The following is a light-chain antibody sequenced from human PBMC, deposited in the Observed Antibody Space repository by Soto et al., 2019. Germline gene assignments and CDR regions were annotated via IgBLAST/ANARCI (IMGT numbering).Light chain of an antibody. CDR2: TNN. CDR3: AAWDDSFNGNV. CDR1: SSNIGSNT. J-gene: IGLJ1*01. V-gene: IGLV1-44*01. Sequence: QSALTKPPSASGTPGQRVTISCSGSSSNIGSNTVNWYQQLPGTAPKLLIYTNNQRPSGVPDRFSGSKSGTSASLAISGLQSEDEADYYCAAWDDSFNGNVFGTGTKVTVL.